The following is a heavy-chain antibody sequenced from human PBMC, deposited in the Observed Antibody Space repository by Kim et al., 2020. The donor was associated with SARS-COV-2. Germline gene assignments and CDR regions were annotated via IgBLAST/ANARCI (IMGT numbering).Heavy chain of an antibody. Sequence: SETLSLSCTVSGGSISSGGYYWSWIRQHPGKGLEWIGYIYYSGSTYYNLSLKSRVTISVDTSKNQFSLKLSSVTAADTAVYYCAREGYGSGSYYFDYWGQGTLVTVSS. D-gene: IGHD3-10*01. CDR1: GGSISSGGYY. V-gene: IGHV4-31*03. CDR2: IYYSGST. CDR3: AREGYGSGSYYFDY. J-gene: IGHJ4*02.